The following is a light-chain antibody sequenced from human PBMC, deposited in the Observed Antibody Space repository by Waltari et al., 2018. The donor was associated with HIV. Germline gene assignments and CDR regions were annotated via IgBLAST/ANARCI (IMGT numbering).Light chain of an antibody. Sequence: QSALTQPPSASGSPGQSVTISCTGTSSDVGGDTYVSWYQQHPGKAPKLIIYGVRKRPSGVPYRFSGSKSGNTASLTVSGLQAEDEADYYCSSYSANNNFDVFGTGTKVTVL. CDR2: GVR. V-gene: IGLV2-8*01. CDR3: SSYSANNNFDV. CDR1: SSDVGGDTY. J-gene: IGLJ1*01.